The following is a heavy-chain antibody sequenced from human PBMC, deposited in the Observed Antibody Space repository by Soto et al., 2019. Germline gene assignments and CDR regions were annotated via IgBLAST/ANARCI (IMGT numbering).Heavy chain of an antibody. V-gene: IGHV4-31*03. CDR3: ARTDDFWSAHVGSYYYGMDV. CDR2: IYYSGST. D-gene: IGHD3-3*01. J-gene: IGHJ6*02. Sequence: SSETLSLTCTVSGGSISSGGYYWSWIRQHPGKGLEWIGYIYYSGSTYYNPSLKSRVTISVDTSKNQFSLKLSSVTAADTAVYYCARTDDFWSAHVGSYYYGMDVWGQGTMVTVSS. CDR1: GGSISSGGYY.